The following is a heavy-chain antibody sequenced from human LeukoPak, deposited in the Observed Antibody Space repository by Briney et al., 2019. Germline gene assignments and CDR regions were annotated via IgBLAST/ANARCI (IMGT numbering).Heavy chain of an antibody. V-gene: IGHV3-23*01. D-gene: IGHD4-17*01. Sequence: GGSLRLSCAASGFTFSSYAMSWVRQAPGKGLEWVPSISGSGDNTYYADSVKDRFSISRDNSKTTVSLQMNSLRAEDTAVYYCAKGRGIAVTSAANYWGQGTLVTVSP. J-gene: IGHJ4*02. CDR1: GFTFSSYA. CDR3: AKGRGIAVTSAANY. CDR2: ISGSGDNT.